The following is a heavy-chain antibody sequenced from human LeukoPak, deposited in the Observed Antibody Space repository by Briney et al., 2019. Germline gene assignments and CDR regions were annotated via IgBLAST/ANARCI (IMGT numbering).Heavy chain of an antibody. CDR2: IYYSGST. CDR3: AREGDDSSGYYYYGMDV. Sequence: PSETLSLTCTVPGGSISSYYWSWLRQPPGKGLEWIGYIYYSGSTNYNPSLKSRVTISVDTSKNQFSLKLSSVTAADTAVYYCAREGDDSSGYYYYGMDVWGQGTTVTVSS. D-gene: IGHD3-22*01. V-gene: IGHV4-59*01. J-gene: IGHJ6*02. CDR1: GGSISSYY.